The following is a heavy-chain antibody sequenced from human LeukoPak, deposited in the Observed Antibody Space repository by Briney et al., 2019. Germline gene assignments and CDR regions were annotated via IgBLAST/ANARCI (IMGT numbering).Heavy chain of an antibody. CDR3: ARAVGSSSTSQRDYYYGMDV. D-gene: IGHD2-2*01. V-gene: IGHV3-21*01. CDR1: GFTFSSYS. Sequence: KTGGSLRLSCAASGFTFSSYSMNWVRQAPGKGLGWVSSISSSSSYIYYADSVKGRFTISRDNAKNSLYLQMNSLRAEDTAVYYCARAVGSSSTSQRDYYYGMDVWGQGTTVTVSS. CDR2: ISSSSSYI. J-gene: IGHJ6*02.